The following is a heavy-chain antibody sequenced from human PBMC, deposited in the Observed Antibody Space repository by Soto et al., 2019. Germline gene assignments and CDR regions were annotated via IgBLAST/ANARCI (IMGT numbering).Heavy chain of an antibody. J-gene: IGHJ4*02. D-gene: IGHD5-12*01. Sequence: EAQLVESGGKVVQPGGSLRLSCVASGFTFSVYWMSWVRQAPGEGLEWVARLKVDGTGIQYADSVKGRFSISRDKGGNSVSQQMNSLRAEDTAVYYCARDSGYSSVDSVNHYFDCWGQGALVTVTS. CDR2: LKVDGTGI. V-gene: IGHV3-7*01. CDR3: ARDSGYSSVDSVNHYFDC. CDR1: GFTFSVYW.